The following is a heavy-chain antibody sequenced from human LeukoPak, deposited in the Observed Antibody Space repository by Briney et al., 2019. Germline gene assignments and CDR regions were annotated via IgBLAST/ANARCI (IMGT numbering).Heavy chain of an antibody. CDR1: GFTFSTYA. CDR2: ISSSGGNT. Sequence: PGGSLRLSCVASGFTFSTYAMSWVRQAPGKGLEWVSSISSSGGNTYYAGAVKGRFTISRDNSKNTLNLQMNSLRAEDTAVYFCAKDWDISNWYGKFDSWGQGTLVTVSS. J-gene: IGHJ4*02. V-gene: IGHV3-23*01. CDR3: AKDWDISNWYGKFDS. D-gene: IGHD6-13*01.